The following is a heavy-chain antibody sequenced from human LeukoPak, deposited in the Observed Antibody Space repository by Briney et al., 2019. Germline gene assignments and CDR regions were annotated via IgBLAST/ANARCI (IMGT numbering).Heavy chain of an antibody. V-gene: IGHV4-59*01. CDR1: GGSISNYY. CDR2: IYCSGST. D-gene: IGHD1-1*01. CDR3: ARLELDFEIRAGSAFDI. Sequence: PSETLSLTCTVSGGSISNYYWSWIRQPPGKGLEWIGYIYCSGSTNYNPSLKSRVTISVDTSKNQFSLKLSSVTAADTAVYYCARLELDFEIRAGSAFDIWGQGTMVTVSS. J-gene: IGHJ3*02.